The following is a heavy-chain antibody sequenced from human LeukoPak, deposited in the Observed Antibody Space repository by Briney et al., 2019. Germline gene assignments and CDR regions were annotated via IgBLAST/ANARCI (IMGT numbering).Heavy chain of an antibody. D-gene: IGHD3-22*01. V-gene: IGHV3-48*03. J-gene: IGHJ1*01. CDR1: GFTFSSYE. CDR2: ISSSGSTI. Sequence: GGSLRLSCAASGFTFSSYEMNWVRQAPGKGLEWVSYISSSGSTIYYADSVKGRFTISRDNAKNSLYLQMNSLRAEDTAVYYCARDTYYYDSSGYYGRRGECFQHWGQGTLVTVSS. CDR3: ARDTYYYDSSGYYGRRGECFQH.